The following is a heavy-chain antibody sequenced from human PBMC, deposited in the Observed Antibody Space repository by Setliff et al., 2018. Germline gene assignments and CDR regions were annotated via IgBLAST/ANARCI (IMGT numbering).Heavy chain of an antibody. Sequence: ASVKVSCKASGNSFSSFSITWVRQAPGQGLEWMGWVSTYNGDTKYAQNFRGRVTMTTDTSTSTAYMELRSLRSDDTAVYYCARINFYVSSGYYYAPDYWGQGTLVTVSS. J-gene: IGHJ4*02. CDR2: VSTYNGDT. CDR1: GNSFSSFS. D-gene: IGHD3-22*01. CDR3: ARINFYVSSGYYYAPDY. V-gene: IGHV1-18*01.